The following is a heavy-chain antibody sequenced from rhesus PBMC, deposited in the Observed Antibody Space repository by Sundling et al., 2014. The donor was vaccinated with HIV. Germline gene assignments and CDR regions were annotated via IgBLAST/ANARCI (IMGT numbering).Heavy chain of an antibody. D-gene: IGHD3-3*01. CDR3: ARNPNLDWLSDDYDAFDF. CDR2: IGGSSGST. J-gene: IGHJ3*01. CDR1: GVSISDYY. V-gene: IGHV4-165*02. Sequence: QVHLQESGPGLVKPSETLSLTCAVSGVSISDYYWNWIRQPPGKGLEWIGYIGGSSGSTHYNPSLKSRVTISTDTSKNQLSLKLSSVTAADTAVYYCARNPNLDWLSDDYDAFDFWGQGLRVIVSS.